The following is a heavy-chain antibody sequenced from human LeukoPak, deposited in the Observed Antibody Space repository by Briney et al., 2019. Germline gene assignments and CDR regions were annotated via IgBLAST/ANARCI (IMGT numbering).Heavy chain of an antibody. D-gene: IGHD4-17*01. CDR1: GYTFTSYD. V-gene: IGHV1-8*01. J-gene: IGHJ4*02. CDR2: MNPNSGNT. CDR3: ARDHDYGDYLLNDY. Sequence: ASVKVSCKASGYTFTSYDINWVRQATGQGLEWMGWMNPNSGNTGYAQKFQGRVTMTRNTSISTAYMELSSLRSEDTAVYYCARDHDYGDYLLNDYWGQGTLVTVSS.